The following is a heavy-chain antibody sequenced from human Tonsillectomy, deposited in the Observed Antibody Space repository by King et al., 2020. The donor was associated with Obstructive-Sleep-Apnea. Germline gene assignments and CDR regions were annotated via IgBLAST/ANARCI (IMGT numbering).Heavy chain of an antibody. D-gene: IGHD3-22*01. V-gene: IGHV3-66*01. Sequence: VQLGESGGGLVQPGGSLRLSCAASGFTVTRNYMNWVRQAPGKGLEWVSTIYSGGNTFYAASVKDRFTISRDYSKNTVSLQMNRLRAEDTAVYYCARRVDLYSYTPLDSWGQGTLVTVSS. CDR2: IYSGGNT. J-gene: IGHJ4*02. CDR1: GFTVTRNY. CDR3: ARRVDLYSYTPLDS.